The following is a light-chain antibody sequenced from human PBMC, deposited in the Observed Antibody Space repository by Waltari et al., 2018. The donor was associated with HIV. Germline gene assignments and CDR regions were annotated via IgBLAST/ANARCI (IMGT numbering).Light chain of an antibody. CDR3: QQYCKWPLT. CDR2: GAS. Sequence: EIVMIQSPGTLSVSPGERATLSCRASESVNSNLAWYQQKPGQAPRLLIFGASTRATGIAARFSGSASGTEFTLTISRLQSEDFAVYYCQQYCKWPLTFGQGTRLEIK. V-gene: IGKV3D-15*01. CDR1: ESVNSN. J-gene: IGKJ5*01.